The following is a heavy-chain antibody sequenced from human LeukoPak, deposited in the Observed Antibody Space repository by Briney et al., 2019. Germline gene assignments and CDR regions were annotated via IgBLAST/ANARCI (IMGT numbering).Heavy chain of an antibody. Sequence: GGSLRLSCAASGFTFSSYGMHWVRQAPGKGLVWVSRINSDGSSTSYADSVKGRFTISRDNAKNSLYLQMNSLRAEDTAVYYCARDLVAAAGTNYWGQGTLVTVSS. D-gene: IGHD6-13*01. CDR2: INSDGSST. V-gene: IGHV3-74*01. CDR3: ARDLVAAAGTNY. CDR1: GFTFSSYG. J-gene: IGHJ4*02.